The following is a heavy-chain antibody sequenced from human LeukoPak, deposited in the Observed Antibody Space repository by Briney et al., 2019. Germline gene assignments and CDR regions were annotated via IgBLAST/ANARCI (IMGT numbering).Heavy chain of an antibody. Sequence: GGSLRLSCAASGFTFSTDWMTWVRQAPGKGLEWVANIKQDGSDKYYVDSVKGRFTISRDNPKNSLFLQMNSLRAEDTAVYYCARGVPSGVDYFDYWGQGTLVTVSS. CDR2: IKQDGSDK. CDR1: GFTFSTDW. J-gene: IGHJ4*02. V-gene: IGHV3-7*01. D-gene: IGHD2-15*01. CDR3: ARGVPSGVDYFDY.